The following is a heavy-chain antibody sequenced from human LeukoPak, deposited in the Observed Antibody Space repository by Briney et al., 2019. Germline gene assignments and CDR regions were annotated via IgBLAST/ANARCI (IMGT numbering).Heavy chain of an antibody. CDR1: GFTFGTYA. D-gene: IGHD1-14*01. J-gene: IGHJ4*02. CDR3: AREVWPGNTGWHLFDY. CDR2: ISASGSRT. V-gene: IGHV3-23*01. Sequence: QPGGSLRLSCAASGFTFGTYAMSWVRQAPGKGLKWVSAISASGSRTYYSDSVKGRFTISRDSSKSTVSLQMNSLRAEDSALYYCAREVWPGNTGWHLFDYWGQGTLVTVSS.